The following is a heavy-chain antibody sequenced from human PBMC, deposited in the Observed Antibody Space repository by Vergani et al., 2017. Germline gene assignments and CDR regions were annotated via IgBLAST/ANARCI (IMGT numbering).Heavy chain of an antibody. CDR3: ATYFLQYYYDSSGYLR. Sequence: QVQLVQSGAEVKKPGASVKVSCKVPGYTLTELSMHWVRQAPGKGLEWMGGFDPEDGETIYAQKFQGRVTMTEDTSTDTAYMELSSLRSEDTAVYYCATYFLQYYYDSSGYLRWGQGTLVTVSS. J-gene: IGHJ4*02. V-gene: IGHV1-24*01. CDR1: GYTLTELS. CDR2: FDPEDGET. D-gene: IGHD3-22*01.